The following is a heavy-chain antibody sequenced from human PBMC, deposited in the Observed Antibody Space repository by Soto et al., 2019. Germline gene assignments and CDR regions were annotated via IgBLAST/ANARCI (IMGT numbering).Heavy chain of an antibody. CDR1: GFTFSTYW. J-gene: IGHJ6*02. CDR2: IKQGASQK. CDR3: AREGVARYGMDV. Sequence: PGGSLRLSCAGSGFTFSTYWMSWVRQAPGKGLEWVANIKQGASQKYYVDSVKGRFTISRDDAKNSLYLQMNSLRAEDTAVYYCAREGVARYGMDVWGQGTTVTVSS. D-gene: IGHD5-12*01. V-gene: IGHV3-7*01.